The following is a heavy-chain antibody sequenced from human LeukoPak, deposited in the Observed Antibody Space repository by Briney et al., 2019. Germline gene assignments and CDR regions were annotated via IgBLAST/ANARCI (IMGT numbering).Heavy chain of an antibody. J-gene: IGHJ4*02. CDR3: AKDFRIGYSAHFDY. D-gene: IGHD2-21*01. V-gene: IGHV3-23*01. Sequence: PGRSLRLSCAASGFTFSSYAMHWVRQAPEKGLEFVSDIYENGGTTYYADSVKGRFSISRDNSKNTLYLQMDSLRGEDTAVYYCAKDFRIGYSAHFDYWGQGALVTVSS. CDR2: IYENGGTT. CDR1: GFTFSSYA.